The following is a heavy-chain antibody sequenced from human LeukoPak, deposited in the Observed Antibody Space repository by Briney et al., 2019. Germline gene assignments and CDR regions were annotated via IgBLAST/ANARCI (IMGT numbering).Heavy chain of an antibody. Sequence: SETLSLTCTVSGGSISNSSYYWGWIRQPPGKGLEWIGSIYYSGSTYYNPSLKSRVTISVDTSKNQFSLKLSSVTAADTAVYYCAARGYSGYDPARALDYWGQGTLVTVSS. J-gene: IGHJ4*02. CDR2: IYYSGST. V-gene: IGHV4-39*01. CDR3: AARGYSGYDPARALDY. CDR1: GGSISNSSYY. D-gene: IGHD5-12*01.